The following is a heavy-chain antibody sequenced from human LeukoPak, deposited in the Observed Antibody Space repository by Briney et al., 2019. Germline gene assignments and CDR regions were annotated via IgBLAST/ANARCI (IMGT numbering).Heavy chain of an antibody. CDR3: ARDSSSTSWTFAFDI. Sequence: SETLSLTCTLSVGSISIYYWSWIRHPAREGLEWIGRIYTIGSTNYNPSLKSRVTMSVYTSKNQFSLKLSSVTAADTAVYYCARDSSSTSWTFAFDIWGQGTMVTVSS. D-gene: IGHD2-2*01. CDR1: VGSISIYY. CDR2: IYTIGST. J-gene: IGHJ3*02. V-gene: IGHV4-4*07.